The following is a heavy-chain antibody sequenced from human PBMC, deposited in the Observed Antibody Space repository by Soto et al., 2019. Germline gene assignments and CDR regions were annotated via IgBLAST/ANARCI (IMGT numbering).Heavy chain of an antibody. CDR3: ASRVGGSIVVVPAAIYDYYYMDV. CDR2: ISAYNGNT. CDR1: GYTFTSYG. D-gene: IGHD2-2*01. V-gene: IGHV1-18*01. Sequence: ASVKVSCKASGYTFTSYGISWVRQAPGQGLEWMGWISAYNGNTNYAQKLQGRVTMTTDTSTSTAYMELRSLRSDDTAVYYCASRVGGSIVVVPAAIYDYYYMDVWGKGTTVTVSS. J-gene: IGHJ6*03.